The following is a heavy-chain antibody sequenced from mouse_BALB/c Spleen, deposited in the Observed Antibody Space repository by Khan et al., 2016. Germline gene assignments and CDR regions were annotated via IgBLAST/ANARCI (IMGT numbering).Heavy chain of an antibody. V-gene: IGHV3-2*02. Sequence: EVQLQESGPGLVKPSQSLSLTCTVTGYSITSDYAWNWIRQFPGNKLEWMGYISYSGSTSYNPSLKSRISITRDTSKNQFSLQLNSVTTEDTATYYCARARYGNTWFAYWGQGTLVTVSA. CDR1: GYSITSDYA. CDR3: ARARYGNTWFAY. CDR2: ISYSGST. D-gene: IGHD2-1*01. J-gene: IGHJ3*01.